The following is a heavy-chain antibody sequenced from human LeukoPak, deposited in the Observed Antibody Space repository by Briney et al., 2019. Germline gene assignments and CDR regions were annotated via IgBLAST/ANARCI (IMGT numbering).Heavy chain of an antibody. Sequence: ASVKVSCKASGYTFTSYDINWVRQATGQGLEWMGWTNPNSGNTGYAQKFQGRVTMTRNTSISTAYMELSSLRSEDTAVYYCARQPYSSSSHLDYWGQGTLVTVSS. J-gene: IGHJ4*02. D-gene: IGHD6-6*01. CDR1: GYTFTSYD. CDR2: TNPNSGNT. V-gene: IGHV1-8*01. CDR3: ARQPYSSSSHLDY.